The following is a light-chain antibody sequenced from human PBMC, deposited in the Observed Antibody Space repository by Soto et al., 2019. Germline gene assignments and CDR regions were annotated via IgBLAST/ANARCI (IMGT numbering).Light chain of an antibody. CDR3: QQYNNWPPT. V-gene: IGKV3-15*01. CDR2: GAS. Sequence: EIVMPQSPATLALSPGERCTLSCRASQSVNSNLAWYQQKAGQAPRLLIYGASTRATGIPARFSGSGSGTEFTLTISSLQSEDFAVYYCQQYNNWPPTFGQGTKVGIK. J-gene: IGKJ1*01. CDR1: QSVNSN.